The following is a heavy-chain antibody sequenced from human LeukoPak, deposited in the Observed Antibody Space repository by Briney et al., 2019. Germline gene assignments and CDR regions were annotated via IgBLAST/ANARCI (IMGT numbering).Heavy chain of an antibody. Sequence: GGSLRLSCAASGFTFSSYSMNWVRQAPGKGLEWVSSISSSSTYLYYADSVKGRFTNSRDNAKNSLYLQMNSLRAEDTAVYYCAKARWSSGWYLGFWGQGTLVTVSS. CDR2: ISSSSTYL. CDR1: GFTFSSYS. J-gene: IGHJ4*02. D-gene: IGHD6-19*01. CDR3: AKARWSSGWYLGF. V-gene: IGHV3-21*04.